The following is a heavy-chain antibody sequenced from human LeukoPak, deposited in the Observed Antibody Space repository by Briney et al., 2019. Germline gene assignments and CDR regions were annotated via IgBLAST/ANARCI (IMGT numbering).Heavy chain of an antibody. CDR3: ARTSHPHGSSWLFDY. J-gene: IGHJ4*02. CDR2: IYFSWST. CDR1: GGSISSYY. V-gene: IGHV4-59*01. D-gene: IGHD6-13*01. Sequence: SGTLSLTCTVSGGSISSYYWSWIRQPPGKGLEWIGYIYFSWSTNYNPSLKSRVTISVDTSRNQFSLQLSSVTAADTAVYYCARTSHPHGSSWLFDYWGRGTLVTVSS.